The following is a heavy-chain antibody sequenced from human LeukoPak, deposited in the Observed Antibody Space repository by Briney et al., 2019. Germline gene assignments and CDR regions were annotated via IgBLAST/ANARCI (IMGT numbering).Heavy chain of an antibody. D-gene: IGHD6-6*01. J-gene: IGHJ6*03. CDR1: GDSITSNDFY. CDR2: IHYSGTT. CDR3: AREGDTTSSHYYQYYMGV. Sequence: SETLSLTCTVSGDSITSNDFYWGWIRRAPGKGLEWIGSIHYSGTTYYNPSLKSRVTISVDTSKRHFSLKLSSVTAADTATYYCAREGDTTSSHYYQYYMGVWGKGITVAVSS. V-gene: IGHV4-39*02.